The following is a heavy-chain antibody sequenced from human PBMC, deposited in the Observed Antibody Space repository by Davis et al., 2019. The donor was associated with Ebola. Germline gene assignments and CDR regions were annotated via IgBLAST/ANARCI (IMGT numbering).Heavy chain of an antibody. J-gene: IGHJ6*02. V-gene: IGHV4-34*01. CDR2: INHSGST. CDR1: GGSFSGYY. Sequence: SETLSLTCAVYGGSFSGYYWSWIRQPPGKGLEWIGEINHSGSTYYNPSLKSRVTISVDRSKNQFSLKLSSVTAADTAVYYCARVVSSGYRFGGMDVWGQGTTVTVSS. CDR3: ARVVSSGYRFGGMDV. D-gene: IGHD3-22*01.